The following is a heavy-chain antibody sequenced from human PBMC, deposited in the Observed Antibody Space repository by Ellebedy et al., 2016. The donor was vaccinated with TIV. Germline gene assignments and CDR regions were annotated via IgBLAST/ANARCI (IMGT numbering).Heavy chain of an antibody. V-gene: IGHV3-7*01. Sequence: GESLKISCVASGFSFRSYWMSWVRQAPGKGLEWVANIYQDGSNQYYVDSVKGRFTISRDNANKSLFLQTNSLRGEDTAVYYCARRGSYGDYAVQVNNWFDRWGQGTLVTV. CDR3: ARRGSYGDYAVQVNNWFDR. CDR1: GFSFRSYW. CDR2: IYQDGSNQ. D-gene: IGHD4-17*01. J-gene: IGHJ5*02.